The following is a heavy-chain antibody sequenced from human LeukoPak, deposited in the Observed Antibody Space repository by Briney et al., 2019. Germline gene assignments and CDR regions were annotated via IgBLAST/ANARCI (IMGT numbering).Heavy chain of an antibody. CDR1: GFTFSSYG. J-gene: IGHJ4*02. CDR3: TRDRYSSSWYFDY. D-gene: IGHD6-13*01. V-gene: IGHV3-33*01. CDR2: IWYDGSNK. Sequence: GGSLRLSCAASGFTFSSYGMHWVRQAPGKGLEWVVVIWYDGSNKYYADSVKGRFTISRDNSKNTLYLQMNSLRAEDTAVYYCTRDRYSSSWYFDYWGQGTLVTVSS.